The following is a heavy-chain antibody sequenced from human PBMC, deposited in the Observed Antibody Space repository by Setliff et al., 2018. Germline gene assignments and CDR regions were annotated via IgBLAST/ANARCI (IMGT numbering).Heavy chain of an antibody. CDR1: GYSISSGFS. CDR2: INHSGST. J-gene: IGHJ4*02. D-gene: IGHD3-3*01. Sequence: PSETLSLTCAVSGYSISSGFSWGWIRRPPGKGLEWIGEINHSGSTNYNPSLKSRVTISVDTSKNQFSLKLSSVTAADTAVYYCARVDNFWSGPIDYWGQGTLVTVSS. CDR3: ARVDNFWSGPIDY. V-gene: IGHV4-38-2*01.